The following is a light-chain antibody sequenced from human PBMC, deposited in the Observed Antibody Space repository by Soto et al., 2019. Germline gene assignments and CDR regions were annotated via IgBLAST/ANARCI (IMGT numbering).Light chain of an antibody. V-gene: IGLV2-11*01. J-gene: IGLJ1*01. CDR3: CAYAVTFYV. CDR2: DVS. Sequence: HSVRTQTRSVSGSPGQSVTISCTGPIIDVGNSNYVSWYQHHPGKAPKLMIYDVSERPSGVPDRFSGSRSGNTASLTISGLQAEDEADYYCCAYAVTFYVFGTGTKVTVL. CDR1: IIDVGNSNY.